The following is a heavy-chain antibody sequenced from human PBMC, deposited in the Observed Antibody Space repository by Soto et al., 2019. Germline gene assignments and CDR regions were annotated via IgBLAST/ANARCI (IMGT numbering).Heavy chain of an antibody. CDR1: GGTFSTYA. CDR2: IIPIFGTA. D-gene: IGHD3-3*01. Sequence: QVQLVQSGAEVKKPGSSVKVSCKASGGTFSTYAISWVRQAPGQGLEWMGVIIPIFGTAKYAQKFQGRVTITADESTSTAYMALSSLRSEDTAVYYCAREIFGVIISGGRDAFDIWGQGTMVTVSS. V-gene: IGHV1-69*01. J-gene: IGHJ3*02. CDR3: AREIFGVIISGGRDAFDI.